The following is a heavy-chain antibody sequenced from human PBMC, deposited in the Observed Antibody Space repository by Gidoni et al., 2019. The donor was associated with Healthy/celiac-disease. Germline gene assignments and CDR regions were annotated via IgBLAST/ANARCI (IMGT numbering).Heavy chain of an antibody. V-gene: IGHV3-30*01. CDR2: ISYDGSNK. CDR1: GFTFSSYA. D-gene: IGHD4-17*01. Sequence: QVQLVESGGGVVQPGRSLRLSCAASGFTFSSYAMHWVRQAPGKGLEWVAVISYDGSNKYYADSVKGRFTISRDNSKNTLYLQMNSLRAEDTAVYYCARDRRYGDYVAGMDVWGQGTTVTVSS. CDR3: ARDRRYGDYVAGMDV. J-gene: IGHJ6*02.